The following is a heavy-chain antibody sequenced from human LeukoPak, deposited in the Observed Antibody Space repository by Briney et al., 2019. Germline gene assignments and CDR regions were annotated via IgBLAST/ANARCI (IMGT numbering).Heavy chain of an antibody. D-gene: IGHD3-16*01. V-gene: IGHV3-7*01. CDR2: MNGDGSVK. J-gene: IGHJ6*01. Sequence: GGSLRLSCATSGFIFSKSWMSWVRLAPGKGLEWVANMNGDGSVKDYVDSVKGRFTISRDNARQSLYLQMSDLRAEDTAVYYCATYTHWVAGDVWGQGTTVTVSS. CDR3: ATYTHWVAGDV. CDR1: GFIFSKSW.